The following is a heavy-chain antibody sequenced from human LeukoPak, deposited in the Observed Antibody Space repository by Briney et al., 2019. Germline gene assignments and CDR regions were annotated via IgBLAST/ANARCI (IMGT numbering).Heavy chain of an antibody. CDR2: IYTSGST. Sequence: SEALSLTCTVSGGSISSYYWSWIRQPAGKGLEWIGRIYTSGSTNYNPSLKSRVTMSVDTSKNRFSLKLSSVTAADTAVYYCARGLLDTMKIGYMDVWGKGTTVTVSS. V-gene: IGHV4-4*07. D-gene: IGHD3-22*01. J-gene: IGHJ6*03. CDR3: ARGLLDTMKIGYMDV. CDR1: GGSISSYY.